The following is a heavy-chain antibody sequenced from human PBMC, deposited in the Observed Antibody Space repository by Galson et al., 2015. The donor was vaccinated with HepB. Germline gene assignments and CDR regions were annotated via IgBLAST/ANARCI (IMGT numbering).Heavy chain of an antibody. J-gene: IGHJ4*02. Sequence: SLRLSSAASGFTFSSYGMHWVRQAPGKGLEWVAVIWYDGSNKYYADSVKGRFTISRDNSKNTLYLQMNSLRAEDTAVYYCARSYGSYCGSSKVEAFDYWGQGTLVTVSS. CDR3: ARSYGSYCGSSKVEAFDY. CDR2: IWYDGSNK. D-gene: IGHD1-26*01. CDR1: GFTFSSYG. V-gene: IGHV3-33*01.